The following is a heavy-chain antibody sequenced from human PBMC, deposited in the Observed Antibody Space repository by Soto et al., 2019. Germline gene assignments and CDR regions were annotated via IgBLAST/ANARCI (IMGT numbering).Heavy chain of an antibody. CDR1: VGSISSYY. CDR3: ARQRFWPRHGLVDV. J-gene: IGHJ6*02. D-gene: IGHD3-10*01. Sequence: QVQLQKSGPGLVKPSETPSLSCTVSVGSISSYYWSWFRQSPGMRMEWIGYVHHSWWSSYNPSLQSRVAISLDTSKNQFSRKVTSVSATDTAVYYFARQRFWPRHGLVDVLGQGTRVTVPS. CDR2: VHHSWWS. V-gene: IGHV4-59*08.